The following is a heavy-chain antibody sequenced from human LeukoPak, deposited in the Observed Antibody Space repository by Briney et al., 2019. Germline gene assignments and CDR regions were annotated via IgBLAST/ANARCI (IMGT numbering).Heavy chain of an antibody. J-gene: IGHJ4*02. Sequence: SETLSLTCAVYGGSFSGYYGSWIRQPPGKVLEWLGEINHSGSTNYNPSLKSRVTISVDTSKNQFSLKLSSVTAADTAVYCCASRYYYGSGRRYYFDYWGQGTLVTVSS. CDR3: ASRYYYGSGRRYYFDY. V-gene: IGHV4-34*01. CDR1: GGSFSGYY. CDR2: INHSGST. D-gene: IGHD3-10*01.